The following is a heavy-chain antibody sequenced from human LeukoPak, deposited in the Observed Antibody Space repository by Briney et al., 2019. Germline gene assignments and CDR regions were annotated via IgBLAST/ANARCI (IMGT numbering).Heavy chain of an antibody. V-gene: IGHV4-59*01. Sequence: SETLSLTCTVSGGSISSYYWSWIRQPRGKGLEWIGYIYYSGSTNYNPSLKSRVTISVDTSKNQFSLKLSSVTAADTAVYYCARDYRGYSGYDIWGQGTMVTVSS. J-gene: IGHJ3*02. CDR3: ARDYRGYSGYDI. CDR1: GGSISSYY. CDR2: IYYSGST. D-gene: IGHD5-12*01.